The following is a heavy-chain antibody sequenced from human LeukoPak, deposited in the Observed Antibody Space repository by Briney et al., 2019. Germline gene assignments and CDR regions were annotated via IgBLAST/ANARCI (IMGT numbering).Heavy chain of an antibody. J-gene: IGHJ6*03. D-gene: IGHD5-24*01. CDR2: ISGSGGHA. CDR3: AKGGEATMRDGYNYYYYYMEV. V-gene: IGHV3-23*01. Sequence: GGSLRLSCATSGITLSSRAMSWVRQAPGKGLEWVSLISGSGGHAYYGDSVKGRFTISRDNSKNTFYLQMNSLRADDTAVYYCAKGGEATMRDGYNYYYYYMEVWGKGTTVTVSS. CDR1: GITLSSRA.